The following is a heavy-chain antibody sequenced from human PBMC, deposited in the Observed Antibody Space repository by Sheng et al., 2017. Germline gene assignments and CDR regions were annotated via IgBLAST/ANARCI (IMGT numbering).Heavy chain of an antibody. V-gene: IGHV1-69*08. Sequence: QVQLVQSGAEVKKPGSSVKVSCKASGGTFSSYTISWVRQAPGQGLEWMGRIIPILGIANYAQKFQGRVTITADKSTSTAYMELSSLRSEDTAVYYCAREVLGYCSGGSCSGYYYMDVWGKGTTVTVSS. D-gene: IGHD2-15*01. CDR1: GGTFSSYT. J-gene: IGHJ6*03. CDR2: IIPILGIA. CDR3: AREVLGYCSGGSCSGYYYMDV.